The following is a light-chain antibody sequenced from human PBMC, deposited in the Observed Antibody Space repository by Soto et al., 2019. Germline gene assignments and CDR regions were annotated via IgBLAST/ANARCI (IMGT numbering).Light chain of an antibody. J-gene: IGLJ2*01. CDR1: SSDVGGYNY. Sequence: QSVLTQPASVSGSPGQSITISCTGTSSDVGGYNYVSWYQQHAGKAPKLMIYDVSNRPSGVSNRLSGSKSGNTASLTISGLQAEDEADYYCSSYTSSSTLVFGGGTKLTVL. CDR3: SSYTSSSTLV. CDR2: DVS. V-gene: IGLV2-14*01.